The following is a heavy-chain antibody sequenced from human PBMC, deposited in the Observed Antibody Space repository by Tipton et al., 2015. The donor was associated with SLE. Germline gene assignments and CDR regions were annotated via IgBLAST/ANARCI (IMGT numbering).Heavy chain of an antibody. V-gene: IGHV3-9*01. J-gene: IGHJ4*02. CDR3: AKDLSDDSSGYSFGY. Sequence: QLVQSGGGLVQPGRSLRLSCAASGFTFDDYAMHWVRQAPGKGLEWVSGISWNSGSIGYADSVKGRFTISRDNAKNSLYLQMNSLRAEDTALYYCAKDLSDDSSGYSFGYWGQGTLVTVSS. D-gene: IGHD3-22*01. CDR1: GFTFDDYA. CDR2: ISWNSGSI.